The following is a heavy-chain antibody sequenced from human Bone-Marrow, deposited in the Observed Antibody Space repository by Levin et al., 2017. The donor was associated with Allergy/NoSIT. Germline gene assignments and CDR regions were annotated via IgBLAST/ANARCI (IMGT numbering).Heavy chain of an antibody. CDR1: GYTFSDYA. J-gene: IGHJ4*02. CDR2: INAGNGKI. V-gene: IGHV1-3*01. D-gene: IGHD4-23*01. CDR3: ARGRWSQHQSSYYFDY. Sequence: ASVKVSCKASGYTFSDYAIHWVRQAPGQGLEWMGWINAGNGKIRYSQKFQARVSITRDTSASTAFMDLSSLRSEDTAVYYCARGRWSQHQSSYYFDYWGQGTLVTVSS.